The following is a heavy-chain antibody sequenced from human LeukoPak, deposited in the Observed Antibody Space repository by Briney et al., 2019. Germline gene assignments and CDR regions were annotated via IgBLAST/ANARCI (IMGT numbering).Heavy chain of an antibody. Sequence: SETLPLTCAVYGGSFSGYYWSWIRQPPGKGLEWIGEINHSGSTSYNPSLKSRVTISVDTSKNQFSLKLSSVTAADTAVYYCARGLAVTTRPTLALFDYWGQGTLVTVSS. CDR2: INHSGST. V-gene: IGHV4-34*01. CDR3: ARGLAVTTRPTLALFDY. D-gene: IGHD4-17*01. J-gene: IGHJ4*02. CDR1: GGSFSGYY.